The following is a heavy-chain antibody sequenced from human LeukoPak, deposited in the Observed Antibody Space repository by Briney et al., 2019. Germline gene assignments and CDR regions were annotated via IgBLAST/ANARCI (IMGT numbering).Heavy chain of an antibody. D-gene: IGHD5-12*01. CDR1: GYSFTSYW. V-gene: IGHV5-51*01. CDR3: ARLQDIVATIDY. CDR2: IYPGDSDP. Sequence: GESLKISCKGSGYSFTSYWIGWVRQMPGKGLEWMGIIYPGDSDPTYSPPFQGQVTISADKSISTAYLQWSSLKASDTAMYYCARLQDIVATIDYWGQGTLVTVSS. J-gene: IGHJ4*02.